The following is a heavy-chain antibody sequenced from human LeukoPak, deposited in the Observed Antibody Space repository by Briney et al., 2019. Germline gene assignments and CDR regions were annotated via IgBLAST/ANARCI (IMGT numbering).Heavy chain of an antibody. CDR3: ARGLGITMIVVDRRDDAFDI. Sequence: ASVKVSCKASGYTFTGYYMHWVRHTPGQGVGWMGWINPNSGGTNYAQKFQGRVTMTRYTSIRTAYMELSRLRSDDTAVYYCARGLGITMIVVDRRDDAFDIWGQGTMVTVSS. CDR1: GYTFTGYY. V-gene: IGHV1-2*02. D-gene: IGHD3-22*01. J-gene: IGHJ3*02. CDR2: INPNSGGT.